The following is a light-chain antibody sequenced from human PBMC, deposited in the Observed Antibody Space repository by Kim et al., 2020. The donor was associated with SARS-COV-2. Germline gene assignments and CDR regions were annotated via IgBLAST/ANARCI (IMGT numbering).Light chain of an antibody. Sequence: ELTQPPSASGTPGQRVTISCSGSSSNIGSNTVNWYQQLPGTAPKLLIYSNNQRPSGVPDRFSGSKSGTSASLAISGLQSEDEADYYCAAWDDSLNDYVFGTGTKVNVL. CDR1: SSNIGSNT. V-gene: IGLV1-44*01. CDR3: AAWDDSLNDYV. CDR2: SNN. J-gene: IGLJ1*01.